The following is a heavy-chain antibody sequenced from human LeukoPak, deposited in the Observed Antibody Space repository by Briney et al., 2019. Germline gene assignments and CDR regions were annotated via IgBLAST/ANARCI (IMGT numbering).Heavy chain of an antibody. V-gene: IGHV4-4*07. CDR1: GGSLSSYY. CDR2: IYTSGST. J-gene: IGHJ3*02. D-gene: IGHD3-22*01. Sequence: SETLSLTCTVSGGSLSSYYWSWIRQPAGKGLEWIGRIYTSGSTNYNPSLKSRVTMSVDTSKNQFSLKLSSVTAADTAVYYCAREYPITMIVVVPTRAFDIWGQGTMVTVSS. CDR3: AREYPITMIVVVPTRAFDI.